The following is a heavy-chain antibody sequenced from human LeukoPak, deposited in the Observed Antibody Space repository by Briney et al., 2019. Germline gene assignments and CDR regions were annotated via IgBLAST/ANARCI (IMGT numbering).Heavy chain of an antibody. J-gene: IGHJ3*01. CDR1: GFTFSSYS. V-gene: IGHV4-39*07. CDR2: IYYSGST. Sequence: GSLRLSCAASGFTFSSYSMNWVRQPPGKGLEWIGSIYYSGSTYYNLSLRSRVTISIDTSKNQFSLKLSSVTAADTAVYHCARASFLESLPHDAFNFWGQGTMVTVSS. D-gene: IGHD3-3*01. CDR3: ARASFLESLPHDAFNF.